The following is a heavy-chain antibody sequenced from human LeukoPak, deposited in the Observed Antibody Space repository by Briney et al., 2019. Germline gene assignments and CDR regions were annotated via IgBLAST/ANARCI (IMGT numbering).Heavy chain of an antibody. CDR3: SKTRERWLQLASWDD. D-gene: IGHD5-24*01. V-gene: IGHV3-49*04. CDR2: IKAYGGTT. Sequence: GGSLRLSCAASGFTFDDYGMSWVRQAPGKGLEWVGFIKAYGGTTEYAASVNGRFNISRDDSKSIAYLQMNSLKTEDTAVYYCSKTRERWLQLASWDDWGQGTLVAVSS. J-gene: IGHJ4*02. CDR1: GFTFDDYG.